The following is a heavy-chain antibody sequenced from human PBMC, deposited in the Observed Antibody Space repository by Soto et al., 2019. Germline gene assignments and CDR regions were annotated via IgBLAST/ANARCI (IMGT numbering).Heavy chain of an antibody. CDR3: ARETGSYSWNDGLMDV. J-gene: IGHJ6*02. Sequence: EVQLVESGGGLVKPGGSLRLSCAASGFSFSNFTMNWVRQAPGKGLEWVSSIDTGTTFMLYADSMTGRFTISRDNSKKSVSLKMNSLRAEDPAVYYCARETGSYSWNDGLMDVWGQGTTVTVSS. CDR1: GFSFSNFT. CDR2: IDTGTTFM. D-gene: IGHD1-20*01. V-gene: IGHV3-21*01.